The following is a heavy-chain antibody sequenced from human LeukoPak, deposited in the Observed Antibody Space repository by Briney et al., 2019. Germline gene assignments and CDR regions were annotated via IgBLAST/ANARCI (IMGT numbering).Heavy chain of an antibody. J-gene: IGHJ4*02. Sequence: PSETLSLTCAVYGGSFSGYYWSWIRQPPGKGLEWIGEINHSGSTNYNPSLKSRVTISADTSKNQFFLKLSSVTAADTAVYYCARGAPDDLGYCSSTSCYNAHPYYFDYWGQGTLVTVSS. CDR3: ARGAPDDLGYCSSTSCYNAHPYYFDY. V-gene: IGHV4-34*01. CDR1: GGSFSGYY. D-gene: IGHD2-2*02. CDR2: INHSGST.